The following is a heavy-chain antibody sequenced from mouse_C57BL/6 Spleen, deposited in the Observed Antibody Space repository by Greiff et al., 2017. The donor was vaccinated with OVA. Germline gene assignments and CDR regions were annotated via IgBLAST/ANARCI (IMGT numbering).Heavy chain of an antibody. J-gene: IGHJ3*01. Sequence: EVQVVESGAGLVKPGGSLKLSCAASGFTFSSYAMSWVRQTPEKRLEWVAYISSGGDYIYYADTVKGRFTISRDNARNTLYLQMSSLKSEDTAMYYCTRGGTFWDGLAYWGQGTLVTVSA. V-gene: IGHV5-9-1*02. CDR3: TRGGTFWDGLAY. D-gene: IGHD4-1*01. CDR1: GFTFSSYA. CDR2: ISSGGDYI.